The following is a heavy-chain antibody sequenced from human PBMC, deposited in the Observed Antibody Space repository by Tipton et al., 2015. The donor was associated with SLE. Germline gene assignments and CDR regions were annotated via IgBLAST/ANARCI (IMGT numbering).Heavy chain of an antibody. V-gene: IGHV4-4*02. CDR3: ARAPGLDRDYSYYYYMDV. CDR1: GGSISSNIW. CDR2: IFHSGTT. D-gene: IGHD3/OR15-3a*01. J-gene: IGHJ6*03. Sequence: TLSLTCAVSGGSISSNIWWSWVRQPPGKGLEWIGEIFHSGTTNYNPSLKSRVTISIDKSKNQFSLRLSSVTAADTAMYYCARAPGLDRDYSYYYYMDVWGKGTTVTVSS.